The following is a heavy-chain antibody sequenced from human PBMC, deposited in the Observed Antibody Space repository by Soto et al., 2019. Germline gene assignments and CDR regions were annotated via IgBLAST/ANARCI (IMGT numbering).Heavy chain of an antibody. Sequence: TVSVTCIVSGDSISSISYYWGWIRPPPGKGLEWIGSIYYSGRTYYNPSFKIRVTISRGTSKNQFSLKLSSVTATDTAVYYCARQRTTVVTQAYFDHWGQGALVTVSS. CDR3: ARQRTTVVTQAYFDH. V-gene: IGHV4-39*01. CDR1: GDSISSISYY. CDR2: IYYSGRT. J-gene: IGHJ4*02. D-gene: IGHD2-21*02.